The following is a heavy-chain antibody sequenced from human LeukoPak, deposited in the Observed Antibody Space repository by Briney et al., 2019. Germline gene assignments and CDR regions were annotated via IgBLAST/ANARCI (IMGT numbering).Heavy chain of an antibody. J-gene: IGHJ4*02. D-gene: IGHD5-24*01. CDR1: GGSISSSSYY. Sequence: SETLSLTCTVSGGSISSSSYYWGWIRQPPGKGLEWIGYIYYSGSTNYNPSLKSRVTISVDTSKNQFSLKLSSVTAADTAVYYCARGDGYNWGQGTLVTVSS. CDR3: ARGDGYN. V-gene: IGHV4-61*05. CDR2: IYYSGST.